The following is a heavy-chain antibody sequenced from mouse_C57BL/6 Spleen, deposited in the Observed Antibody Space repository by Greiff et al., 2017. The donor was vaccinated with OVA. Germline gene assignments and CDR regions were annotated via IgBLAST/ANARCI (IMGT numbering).Heavy chain of an antibody. D-gene: IGHD2-4*01. J-gene: IGHJ2*01. CDR2: INPNNGGT. CDR3: ASIYYDYEGYYFDY. CDR1: GYTFTDYY. Sequence: EVQLQQSGPELVKPGASVKTSCKASGYTFTDYYMNWVKQSHGKSLEWIGDINPNNGGTSYNQKFKGKATLTVDKSSSTAYMELRSLTSEDSAVYYCASIYYDYEGYYFDYWGQGTTLTVSS. V-gene: IGHV1-26*01.